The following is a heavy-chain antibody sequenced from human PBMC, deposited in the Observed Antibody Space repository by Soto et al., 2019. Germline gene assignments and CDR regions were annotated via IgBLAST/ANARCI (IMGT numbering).Heavy chain of an antibody. V-gene: IGHV1-69*06. D-gene: IGHD3-3*01. CDR3: ARDLPSITIFGVVTNNWFGP. Sequence: ASVKVSCKASGGTFSSYAISWVRQAPGQGLEWMGGIIPIFGTANYAQKFQGRVTITADKSTSTAYMELSSLRSEDTAVYYCARDLPSITIFGVVTNNWFGPWGQGTLVTVSS. CDR2: IIPIFGTA. CDR1: GGTFSSYA. J-gene: IGHJ5*02.